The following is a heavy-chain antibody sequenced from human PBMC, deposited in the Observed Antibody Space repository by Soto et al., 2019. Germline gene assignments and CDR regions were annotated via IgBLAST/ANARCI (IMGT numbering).Heavy chain of an antibody. CDR2: IDPGDTYT. CDR1: GDSFISYW. Sequence: PGEFLKISCKDFGDSFISYWITWVRQMPGKGLEWMGTIDPGDTYTNYSPSFQGHVTISADKSTSTVYLQWNSLKASDTAMYYCARFQPALYNYFDPWGQGTLVTVSS. CDR3: ARFQPALYNYFDP. V-gene: IGHV5-10-1*01. J-gene: IGHJ5*02.